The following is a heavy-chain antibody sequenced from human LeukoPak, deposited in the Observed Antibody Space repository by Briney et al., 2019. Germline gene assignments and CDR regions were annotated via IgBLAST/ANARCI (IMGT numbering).Heavy chain of an antibody. V-gene: IGHV5-51*01. D-gene: IGHD7-27*01. Sequence: GESLKISCHGSGYSFTSYWIGWVRQMPGKGLEWMGVINPSDSDTRYSPPFQGQVTISADKSISTAYLQWGSLKASDTAMYYCARFSGAGGPCFAYWGRGTLVTVSS. J-gene: IGHJ4*02. CDR1: GYSFTSYW. CDR2: INPSDSDT. CDR3: ARFSGAGGPCFAY.